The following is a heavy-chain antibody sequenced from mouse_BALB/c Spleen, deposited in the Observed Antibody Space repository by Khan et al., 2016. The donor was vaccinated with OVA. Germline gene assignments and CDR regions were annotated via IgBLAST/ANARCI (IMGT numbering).Heavy chain of an antibody. CDR3: AGRKHWYFDG. V-gene: IGHV9-2-1*01. Sequence: QIQLVQSGPELKRPGETVKISCMASGYTFTDYSMHWVKQAPGKGLKWMGWINTETGEPTYADDFKGRFAFSLETSASTAYLQINNLKNEDTATDFGAGRKHWYFDGWGAGTTVTVSS. CDR2: INTETGEP. CDR1: GYTFTDYS. J-gene: IGHJ1*01.